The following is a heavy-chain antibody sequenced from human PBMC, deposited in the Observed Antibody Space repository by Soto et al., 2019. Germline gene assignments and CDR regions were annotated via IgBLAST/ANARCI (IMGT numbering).Heavy chain of an antibody. CDR2: ISSSGSTI. D-gene: IGHD1-26*01. CDR1: GFIFSNHE. V-gene: IGHV3-48*03. Sequence: HPGGSLRLSCAASGFIFSNHEMHWVRQAPGEGLEWISYISSSGSTIYFADSVKGRFTISRDNAKNSLFLQMSGLRAEDTAVYYCARADNTAYYPFYRGLDVWGQGTTVTVSS. J-gene: IGHJ6*02. CDR3: ARADNTAYYPFYRGLDV.